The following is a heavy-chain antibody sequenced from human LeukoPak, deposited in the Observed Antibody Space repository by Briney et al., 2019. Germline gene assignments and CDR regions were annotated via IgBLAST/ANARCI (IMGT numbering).Heavy chain of an antibody. CDR1: GGSISGSSYY. Sequence: SETLSLTCTVSGGSISGSSYYWGWIRQPPGKGLEWIGSIYYSGSTYYNPSLKSRVTISVDTSKNQFSLKLSSVTAADTAVYYCARHPDQLLPYYYMDVWGKGTTVTVSS. CDR2: IYYSGST. V-gene: IGHV4-39*01. J-gene: IGHJ6*03. D-gene: IGHD2-2*01. CDR3: ARHPDQLLPYYYMDV.